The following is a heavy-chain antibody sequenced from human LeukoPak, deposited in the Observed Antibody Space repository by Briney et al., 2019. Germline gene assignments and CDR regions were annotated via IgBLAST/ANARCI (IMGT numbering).Heavy chain of an antibody. CDR1: GASISSGGYF. J-gene: IGHJ4*02. Sequence: SQTLSLTCTVSGASISSGGYFWSWIRQPPGKGLEWISYIYHTVNTYYNPSLESRVTMSVDKSKNQFSLSLASVTVADTAVYYCARERPLDTVVSQDFWGQGTLVIVSS. CDR2: IYHTVNT. CDR3: ARERPLDTVVSQDF. D-gene: IGHD4-23*01. V-gene: IGHV4-30-2*01.